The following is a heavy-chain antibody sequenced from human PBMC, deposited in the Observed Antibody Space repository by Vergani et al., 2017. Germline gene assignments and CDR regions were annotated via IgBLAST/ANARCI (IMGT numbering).Heavy chain of an antibody. V-gene: IGHV3-23*04. D-gene: IGHD6-13*01. CDR3: ARDGSVYPPYSSSWYGYFDY. Sequence: EVQLVESGGGLVQPGGSLRLSCSASGFTFSSYAMSWVRQAQGKGLEWVSAISGSGGSTYYADSVKGRFTISRDNSKNTLYLQMNSLRAEDTAVYYCARDGSVYPPYSSSWYGYFDYWGQGTLVTVSS. CDR2: ISGSGGST. J-gene: IGHJ4*02. CDR1: GFTFSSYA.